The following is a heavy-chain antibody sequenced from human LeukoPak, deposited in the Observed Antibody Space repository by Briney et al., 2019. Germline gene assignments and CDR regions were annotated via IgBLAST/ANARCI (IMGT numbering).Heavy chain of an antibody. CDR3: ACMYSSSSYY. D-gene: IGHD6-6*01. CDR2: IYSGGST. CDR1: GFTVSSNY. V-gene: IGHV3-53*01. J-gene: IGHJ4*02. Sequence: PGGSLRLSCAASGFTVSSNYMSWVRQAPGKGLEWVSVIYSGGSTYYADSVKGRFTISRDNSKNTLYLQMNSLRVEDTAVYYCACMYSSSSYYWGQGTLVTVSS.